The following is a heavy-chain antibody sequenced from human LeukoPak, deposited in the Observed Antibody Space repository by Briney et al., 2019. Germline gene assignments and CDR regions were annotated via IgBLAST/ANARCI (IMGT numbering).Heavy chain of an antibody. CDR2: INTDGSCT. Sequence: GGSLRLSCAASGFTFSSYWMHWVRQAPGKGLVWVSRINTDGSCTTYADSVKGRFTISRDNAKNTLYLEMNSLRAEDTAVYYCARDRYCTTTRCSDYWGQGTLVTVSS. J-gene: IGHJ4*02. V-gene: IGHV3-74*03. CDR3: ARDRYCTTTRCSDY. CDR1: GFTFSSYW. D-gene: IGHD2-2*01.